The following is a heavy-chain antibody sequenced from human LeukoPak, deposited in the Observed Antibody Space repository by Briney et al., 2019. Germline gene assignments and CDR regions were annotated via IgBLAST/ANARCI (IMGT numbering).Heavy chain of an antibody. V-gene: IGHV3-30*04. CDR2: ISYDGSNK. J-gene: IGHJ4*02. CDR3: ARDGLGGATHLGYFDY. D-gene: IGHD1-26*01. CDR1: GFTFSSYA. Sequence: PGGSLRLSCAASGFTFSSYAMHWVRQAPGKGLEWVAAISYDGSNKYYADSVKGRFTISRDNSKNTLYLQMNSLRAEDTAVYYCARDGLGGATHLGYFDYWGQGTLVTVSS.